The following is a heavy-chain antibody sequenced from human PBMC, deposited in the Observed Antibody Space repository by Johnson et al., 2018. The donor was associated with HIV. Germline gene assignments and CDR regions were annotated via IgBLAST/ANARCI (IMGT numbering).Heavy chain of an antibody. CDR2: IRYDGTNK. J-gene: IGHJ3*02. CDR3: AVTSISGRPKWNDVFDI. CDR1: GFTFSNYD. V-gene: IGHV3-30*02. Sequence: QMMLVESGGGVVQPGGSLRLSCAASGFTFSNYDLHWVRPAPGKGLEWVAFIRYDGTNKHYADSVRGRFTISRDNSKNTLYLQMKSLSPEDTAVYFCAVTSISGRPKWNDVFDIWGQGTMVTVSS. D-gene: IGHD6-6*01.